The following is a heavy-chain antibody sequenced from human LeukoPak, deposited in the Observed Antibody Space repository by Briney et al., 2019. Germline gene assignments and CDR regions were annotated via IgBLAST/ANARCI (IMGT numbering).Heavy chain of an antibody. CDR3: AKDFYDRKLVGTLFDY. D-gene: IGHD3-22*01. J-gene: IGHJ4*02. CDR1: GFTFSSYG. Sequence: GGSLRLSCAASGFTFSSYGMHWVRQAPGKGLEWVAFIRYDGSNKYYADSVKGRFTISRDNSKNTLYLQMNSLRAEDTAVYYCAKDFYDRKLVGTLFDYWGQGTLVTVSS. V-gene: IGHV3-30*02. CDR2: IRYDGSNK.